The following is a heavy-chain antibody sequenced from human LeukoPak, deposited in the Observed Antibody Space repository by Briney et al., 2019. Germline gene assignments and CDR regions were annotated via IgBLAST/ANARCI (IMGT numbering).Heavy chain of an antibody. CDR2: MNPNSGNT. V-gene: IGHV1-8*01. CDR3: ARGGGYYDILTGYYSAAMDV. J-gene: IGHJ6*04. D-gene: IGHD3-9*01. CDR1: GYTFTSYD. Sequence: ASVKVSCKASGYTFTSYDINWVRQATGQGLEWMGWMNPNSGNTGYAQKFQGRVTMTRNTSISTAYMELSSLRSEDTAVYYCARGGGYYDILTGYYSAAMDVWGKGTTVTISS.